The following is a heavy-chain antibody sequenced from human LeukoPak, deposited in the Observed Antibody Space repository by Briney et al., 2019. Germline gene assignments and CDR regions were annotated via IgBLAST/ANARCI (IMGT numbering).Heavy chain of an antibody. Sequence: GGSLRLSCGASGFTFTKYAMSWVRQGPGKGLEWVSAISSSGDKTHYVDSVKGRFTISRDNSRSTVYLQMNSLRVEDAALYYCAKGLEPATDVKQTFDFWGQGALVTVSS. D-gene: IGHD1-26*01. CDR3: AKGLEPATDVKQTFDF. CDR2: ISSSGDKT. J-gene: IGHJ4*02. V-gene: IGHV3-23*01. CDR1: GFTFTKYA.